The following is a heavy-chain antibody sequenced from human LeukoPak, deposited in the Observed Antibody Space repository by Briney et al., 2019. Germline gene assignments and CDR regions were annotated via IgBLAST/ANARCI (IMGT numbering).Heavy chain of an antibody. Sequence: GGSLRLSCAVSGFTFDDYAMHWVRQAPGKGLEWVSSISWNSGSIVYADSVKGRFTISRDNAKNSLYLQMNSLRAEDMALYYCAKGIRGYSYAYDYWGQGTLVTVSS. D-gene: IGHD5-18*01. CDR3: AKGIRGYSYAYDY. V-gene: IGHV3-9*03. CDR1: GFTFDDYA. CDR2: ISWNSGSI. J-gene: IGHJ4*02.